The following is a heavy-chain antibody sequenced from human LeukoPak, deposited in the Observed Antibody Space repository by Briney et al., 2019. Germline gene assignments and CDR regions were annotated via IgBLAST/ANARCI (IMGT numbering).Heavy chain of an antibody. Sequence: ASVKVSCKASGYTFTSYDINWVRQATGQGLEWVGWMNPNSGNTGYAQKFQGRVTMTRNTSISTAYMELSSLRSEDTAVYYCARRSSSSYYYYYYMDVWGKGTTVTVSS. CDR3: ARRSSSSYYYYYYMDV. V-gene: IGHV1-8*01. CDR1: GYTFTSYD. CDR2: MNPNSGNT. J-gene: IGHJ6*03. D-gene: IGHD6-6*01.